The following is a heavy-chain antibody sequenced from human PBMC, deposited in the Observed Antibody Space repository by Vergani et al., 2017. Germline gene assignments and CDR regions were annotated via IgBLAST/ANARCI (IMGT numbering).Heavy chain of an antibody. CDR1: GRSFTSYP. Sequence: QVPLQQWGGGLLKPSETLSLTCVVNGRSFTSYPWTWIRQSPGEGLEWVGDIDHTGRPDYNPSLKSRLTMSVDKSRNQFSLTLNSVTATDTAIYFWARVNTETNGHLYYYYYMDVWGQGTAVTVS. CDR3: ARVNTETNGHLYYYYYMDV. CDR2: IDHTGRP. J-gene: IGHJ6*03. V-gene: IGHV4-34*01. D-gene: IGHD4-11*01.